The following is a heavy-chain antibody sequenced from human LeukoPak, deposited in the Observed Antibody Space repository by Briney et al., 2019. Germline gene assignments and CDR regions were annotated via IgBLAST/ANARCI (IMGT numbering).Heavy chain of an antibody. CDR1: GGSISSSYNY. V-gene: IGHV4-39*07. J-gene: IGHJ4*02. D-gene: IGHD6-13*01. CDR2: IYYSGST. Sequence: TSETLSLTCTVSGGSISSSYNYWGWIRQPPGKGLEWIGSIYYSGSTYYNPSLKSRVTISVDRSKNQLSLKLSSVTAADTAVYYCASLIAAAGTFDYWGQGTLVTVSS. CDR3: ASLIAAAGTFDY.